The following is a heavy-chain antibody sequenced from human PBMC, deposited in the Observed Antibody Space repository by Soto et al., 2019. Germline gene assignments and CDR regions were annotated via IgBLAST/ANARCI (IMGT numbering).Heavy chain of an antibody. D-gene: IGHD4-17*01. J-gene: IGHJ4*02. Sequence: SETLSLTCAVSGGSISSGGYSWSWIRQPPGKGLECIGYIYHSGSTYYNPSLKSRVTISVDRSRNQFSLKLSSVTAADTAVYYCARGMTTVTTFDYWGQGTLVTVSS. CDR1: GGSISSGGYS. CDR2: IYHSGST. V-gene: IGHV4-30-2*01. CDR3: ARGMTTVTTFDY.